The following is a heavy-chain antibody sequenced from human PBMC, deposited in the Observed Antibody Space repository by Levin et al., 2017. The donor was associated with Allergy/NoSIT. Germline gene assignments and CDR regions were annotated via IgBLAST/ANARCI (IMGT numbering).Heavy chain of an antibody. CDR3: ASLGTGIDAFDI. CDR1: GGSISSGGYS. V-gene: IGHV4-30-2*01. D-gene: IGHD3/OR15-3a*01. J-gene: IGHJ3*02. Sequence: PSETLSLTCAVSGGSISSGGYSWSWIRQPPGKGLEWIGYIYHSGSTYYNPSLKSRVTISVDRSKNQFSLKLSSVTAADTAVYYCASLGTGIDAFDIWGQGTMVTVSS. CDR2: IYHSGST.